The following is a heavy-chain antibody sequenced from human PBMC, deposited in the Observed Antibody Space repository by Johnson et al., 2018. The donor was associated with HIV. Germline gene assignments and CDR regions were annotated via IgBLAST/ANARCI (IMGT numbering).Heavy chain of an antibody. CDR3: AKDRGLLDAFDI. Sequence: QVQLVESGGGVVQPGGSLRLSCAASGFTFSSYGMHWVRQAPGKGLEWVAFIRYDGSNKYYADSVTVRFTISRDNSKNTLYLQMHSLRAEDTAVYYCAKDRGLLDAFDIWGQGTMVTVSS. CDR1: GFTFSSYG. V-gene: IGHV3-30*02. J-gene: IGHJ3*02. D-gene: IGHD5-24*01. CDR2: IRYDGSNK.